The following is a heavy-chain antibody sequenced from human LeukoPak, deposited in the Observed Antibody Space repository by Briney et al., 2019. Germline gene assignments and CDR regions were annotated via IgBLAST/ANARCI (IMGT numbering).Heavy chain of an antibody. CDR3: AHRRGLQTYYYDSSPSHFDY. Sequence: SGPTLVNPTQTLTLTCTSSGFSLSTSGVGVGWIRQPPGKALEWLALIYWDDDKRYSPSLKSRLTITKDTSKNQVVLTMTNMDPVDTATYYCAHRRGLQTYYYDSSPSHFDYWGQGILVTVSS. V-gene: IGHV2-5*02. D-gene: IGHD3-22*01. CDR2: IYWDDDK. J-gene: IGHJ4*02. CDR1: GFSLSTSGVG.